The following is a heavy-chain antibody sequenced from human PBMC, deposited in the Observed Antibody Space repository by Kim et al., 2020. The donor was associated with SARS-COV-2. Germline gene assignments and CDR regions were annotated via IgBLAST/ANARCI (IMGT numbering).Heavy chain of an antibody. CDR3: ALGFRVVVTAISFDY. D-gene: IGHD2-21*02. CDR2: IIPIFGTA. Sequence: SVKVSCKASGGTFSSYAISWVRQAPGQGLEWMGGIIPIFGTANYAQKFQGRVTITADESTSTAYMELSSLRSEDTAVYYCALGFRVVVTAISFDYWGQGTLVTVSS. V-gene: IGHV1-69*13. J-gene: IGHJ4*02. CDR1: GGTFSSYA.